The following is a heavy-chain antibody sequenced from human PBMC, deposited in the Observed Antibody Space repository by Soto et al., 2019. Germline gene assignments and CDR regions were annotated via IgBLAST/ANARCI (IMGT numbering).Heavy chain of an antibody. CDR3: ARVPGDSTGYYADY. V-gene: IGHV4-59*01. J-gene: IGHJ4*02. CDR1: GGSISSYY. CDR2: ISYSGST. D-gene: IGHD3-22*01. Sequence: QVQLQESGPGLVKPSETLSLTCTVSGGSISSYYWNWIRQPPGKGLEWIGDISYSGSTRYNPSLKSRGTISRDTSNNQFSLKLSSVTAADTAVYYCARVPGDSTGYYADYWGQGTLVTVSS.